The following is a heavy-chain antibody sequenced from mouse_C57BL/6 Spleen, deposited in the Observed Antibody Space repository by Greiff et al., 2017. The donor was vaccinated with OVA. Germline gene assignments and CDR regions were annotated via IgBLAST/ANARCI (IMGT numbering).Heavy chain of an antibody. CDR2: IYPSDSET. D-gene: IGHD2-4*01. Sequence: VQLQQPGAELVRPGSSVKLSCKASGYTFTSYGMDWVKQRPGQGLEWIGNIYPSDSETHYNQKFKDKATLTVDKSSSTAYMQLSSLTSEDSAVYYCARLPYYDLGYWGQGTTLTVSS. V-gene: IGHV1-61*01. CDR3: ARLPYYDLGY. CDR1: GYTFTSYG. J-gene: IGHJ2*01.